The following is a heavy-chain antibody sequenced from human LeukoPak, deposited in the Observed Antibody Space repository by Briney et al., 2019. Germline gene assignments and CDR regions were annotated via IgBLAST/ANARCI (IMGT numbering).Heavy chain of an antibody. D-gene: IGHD2-21*02. CDR3: ARDKRVVVTAEVDAFDI. V-gene: IGHV4-31*03. CDR1: GGSISSGGYY. CDR2: IYYSGST. Sequence: PSQTLSLTCTVSGGSISSGGYYWSWIRQHPGKGLEWIGYIYYSGSTYYNPSLKSRVTISVDTSKNQFSLKLSSVTAADTAVYYCARDKRVVVTAEVDAFDIWGQGTMVTVSS. J-gene: IGHJ3*02.